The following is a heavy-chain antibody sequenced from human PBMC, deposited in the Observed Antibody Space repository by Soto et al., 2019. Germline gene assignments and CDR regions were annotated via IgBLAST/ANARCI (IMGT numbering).Heavy chain of an antibody. J-gene: IGHJ4*02. V-gene: IGHV3-7*01. CDR2: INQDGSKK. Sequence: GESLKISCAASGFTFSSYGMHWVRQAPGKGLEWVANINQDGSKKYYVDSVKGRLTISRDNAKNSLYLQMNSLRAEDTAVYYCARDSSFDDSSGYLDYWGQGTLVTVSS. CDR1: GFTFSSYG. CDR3: ARDSSFDDSSGYLDY. D-gene: IGHD3-22*01.